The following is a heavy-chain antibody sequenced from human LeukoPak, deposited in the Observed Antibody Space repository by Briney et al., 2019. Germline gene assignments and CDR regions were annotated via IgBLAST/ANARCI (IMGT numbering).Heavy chain of an antibody. CDR2: INWNDAST. J-gene: IGHJ4*02. CDR3: ARGRCSGGNCYSNFEY. Sequence: RPGGSLRLSCAASGFIFDDYGMSWVRQAPGKGLEWVSGINWNDASTGYADSVKGRFTISRDNAKNSLYLQMNSLRAEDTAVYYCARGRCSGGNCYSNFEYWGQGTLVTVSS. D-gene: IGHD2-15*01. CDR1: GFIFDDYG. V-gene: IGHV3-20*04.